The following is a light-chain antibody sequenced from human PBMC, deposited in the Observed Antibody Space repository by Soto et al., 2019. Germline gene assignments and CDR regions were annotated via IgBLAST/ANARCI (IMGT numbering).Light chain of an antibody. Sequence: IVLTHSPATLSVSPLSGATLSFMASQSVGSNLAWYQQKPGQAPRLLIYGASSRATGIPDRFSGSGSGTDFTLTISRLEPEDFAVYYCQQYGSSPSTFGPGTKVDIK. J-gene: IGKJ3*01. CDR2: GAS. CDR3: QQYGSSPST. CDR1: QSVGSN. V-gene: IGKV3-20*01.